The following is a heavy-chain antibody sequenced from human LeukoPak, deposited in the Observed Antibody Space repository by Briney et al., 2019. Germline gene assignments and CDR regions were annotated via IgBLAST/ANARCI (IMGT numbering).Heavy chain of an antibody. J-gene: IGHJ3*02. CDR3: ARDKEWFGGHDAFDI. D-gene: IGHD3-10*01. V-gene: IGHV4-61*02. Sequence: PSETLSLTCTVSGGSISSGSYYWSWIRQPAGKGLEWIGRIYTSGSTNYSPSLKSRVTISVDTSKNQFSLKLSSVTAADTAVYYCARDKEWFGGHDAFDIWGQGTMVTVSS. CDR2: IYTSGST. CDR1: GGSISSGSYY.